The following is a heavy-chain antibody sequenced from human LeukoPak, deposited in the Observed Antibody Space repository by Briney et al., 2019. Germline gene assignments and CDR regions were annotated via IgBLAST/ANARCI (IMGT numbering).Heavy chain of an antibody. V-gene: IGHV3-7*01. Sequence: PGGSLRLSCAASGFTFSRYWMTWVRQAPGKGLEWVASIKEDGSEKYYVDSVKGRFTISRDNAKNSLYLQMNSLRAEDTALYYCAKFYYDSSGYYYGSDHWGQGTLVTVSS. CDR2: IKEDGSEK. CDR1: GFTFSRYW. J-gene: IGHJ4*02. D-gene: IGHD3-22*01. CDR3: AKFYYDSSGYYYGSDH.